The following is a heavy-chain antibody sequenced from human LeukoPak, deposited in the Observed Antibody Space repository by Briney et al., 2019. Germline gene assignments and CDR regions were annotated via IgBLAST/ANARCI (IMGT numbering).Heavy chain of an antibody. CDR1: GFTFSSYA. D-gene: IGHD5-24*01. CDR2: ISSNGGST. V-gene: IGHV3-64D*06. CDR3: VKEVAVEMATILDY. J-gene: IGHJ4*02. Sequence: GGSLRLSCSASGFTFSSYAMHWVRQAPGKGLEYVSAISSNGGSTYYADSVKGRFTISRDNSKNTQYLQMSSLGAEDTAVYYCVKEVAVEMATILDYWGQGTLVTVSS.